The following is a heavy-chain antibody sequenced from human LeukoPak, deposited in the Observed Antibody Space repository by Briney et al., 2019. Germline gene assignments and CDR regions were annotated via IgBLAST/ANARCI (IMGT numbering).Heavy chain of an antibody. CDR3: ARGFHDYGAPGDY. V-gene: IGHV3-30-3*01. Sequence: PGGSLRLSCAASGFTFSSYAMHWVRQAPGKGLEWVAVISYDGSNKYYADSVKGRFTISRDNSKNTLYLQMNSLRAEDTAVYYCARGFHDYGAPGDYWGQGTLVTVSS. CDR2: ISYDGSNK. D-gene: IGHD4-17*01. J-gene: IGHJ4*02. CDR1: GFTFSSYA.